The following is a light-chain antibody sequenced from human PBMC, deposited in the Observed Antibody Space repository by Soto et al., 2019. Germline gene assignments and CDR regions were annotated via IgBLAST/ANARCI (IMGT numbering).Light chain of an antibody. CDR2: KDS. J-gene: IGLJ3*02. CDR3: YSAADNDLRV. V-gene: IGLV3-27*01. CDR1: VLAKKY. Sequence: SYELTQPSSVSVSPGQTARITCSGAVLAKKYARWFQQKPGQAPVMVIYKDSERPSGIPERFYVSSSGTTVTLTISGAHVEDEGDYYCYSAADNDLRVFGGGTKLTVL.